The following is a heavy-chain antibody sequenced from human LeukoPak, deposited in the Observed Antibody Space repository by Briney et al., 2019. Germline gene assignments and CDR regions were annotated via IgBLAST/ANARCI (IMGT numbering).Heavy chain of an antibody. V-gene: IGHV4-39*01. CDR3: ARRIVVVPAAIRAFDI. CDR1: GGSISSYY. CDR2: IYYSGST. D-gene: IGHD2-2*02. J-gene: IGHJ3*02. Sequence: SETLSLTCTVSGGSISSYYWSWIRQPPGKGLEWIGSIYYSGSTYYNPSLKSRVTISVDTSKNQFSLKLSSVTAADTAVYYCARRIVVVPAAIRAFDIWGQGTMVTVSS.